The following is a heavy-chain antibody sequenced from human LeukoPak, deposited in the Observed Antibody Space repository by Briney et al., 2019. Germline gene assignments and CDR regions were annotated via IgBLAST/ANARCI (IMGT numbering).Heavy chain of an antibody. CDR3: ARVPGYCSGGSCYSSYYYGMDV. Sequence: PSETLSLTCTVSGASISSYYWSWIRQPPGKGLEWIGYIYYSGSTNYNPSLKSRVTISVGTSKNQFSLKLSSVTAADTAVYYCARVPGYCSGGSCYSSYYYGMDVWGQGTTVTVSS. CDR1: GASISSYY. CDR2: IYYSGST. D-gene: IGHD2-15*01. J-gene: IGHJ6*02. V-gene: IGHV4-59*01.